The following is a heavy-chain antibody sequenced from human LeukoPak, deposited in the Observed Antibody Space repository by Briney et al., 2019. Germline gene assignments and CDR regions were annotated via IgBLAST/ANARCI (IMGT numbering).Heavy chain of an antibody. CDR2: SYSGGNA. CDR3: AASKRGGGYYINAFAF. V-gene: IGHV4-4*08. D-gene: IGHD2-21*02. J-gene: IGHJ3*01. CDR1: GSSTSACY. Sequence: PSETLSLTCTVSGSSTSACYWRWVRQPPGKGLEWLGYSYSGGNANYNPSLKSRVTISIDTSEYQYSLRLTSVTAADRAIYFCAASKRGGGYYINAFAFWGQGALVTISS.